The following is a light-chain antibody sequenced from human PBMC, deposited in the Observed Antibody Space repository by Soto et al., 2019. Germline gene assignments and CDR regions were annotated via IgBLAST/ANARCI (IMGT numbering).Light chain of an antibody. J-gene: IGKJ1*01. Sequence: DIQMTQSPSTLSASVGDRVTITCRASQSISSWLAWYQQKPGKAPNLLIYMASTFESGVPSRFSGSGTVTKFTLTITSLQPDDFATYYCQQYNVYSPTFGQGTKVEI. CDR1: QSISSW. V-gene: IGKV1-5*03. CDR3: QQYNVYSPT. CDR2: MAS.